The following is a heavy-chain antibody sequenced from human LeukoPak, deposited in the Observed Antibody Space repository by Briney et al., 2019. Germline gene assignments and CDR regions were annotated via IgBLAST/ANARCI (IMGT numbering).Heavy chain of an antibody. D-gene: IGHD2-15*01. V-gene: IGHV3-7*02. CDR3: ARGGYCSGGSCYSSLTAFDI. Sequence: GGSLRLSCAASGFTFSSYWMSWVRLAPGKGLEWVANIKDDGSAKYYVDSVRGRFTISRDNAKNSLYLQMNSLRAEDTAVYYCARGGYCSGGSCYSSLTAFDIWGQGTMVTVSS. J-gene: IGHJ3*02. CDR2: IKDDGSAK. CDR1: GFTFSSYW.